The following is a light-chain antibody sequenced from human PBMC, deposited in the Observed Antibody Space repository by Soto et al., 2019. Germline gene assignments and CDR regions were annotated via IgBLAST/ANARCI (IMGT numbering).Light chain of an antibody. J-gene: IGKJ2*01. CDR1: QSIRSSY. V-gene: IGKV3-20*01. CDR3: QLYRGSHMFS. CDR2: AAS. Sequence: EIVLTQSPGTLSLSPGEGGTLSCRASQSIRSSYLAWYQQKPGQSPRLLFYAASSRATGVPDRFSGSGSGTDFTLTICRLEPEDFAVYYCQLYRGSHMFSFGQGTKLEIK.